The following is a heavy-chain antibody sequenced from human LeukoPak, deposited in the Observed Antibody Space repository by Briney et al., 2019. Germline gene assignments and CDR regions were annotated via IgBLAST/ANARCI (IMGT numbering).Heavy chain of an antibody. V-gene: IGHV4-31*01. J-gene: IGHJ3*02. D-gene: IGHD3-10*01. CDR1: GVSFSDDRYC. Sequence: PSESLTLSCSASGVSFSDDRYCWICLPQDPGQDLQWIIYNYYSRTAKSNPSQKSLPTTSVNTSNNQYSLLKSSITAAATVKYDSGSAKYNTSLKSRLTISIDTSKNQFSLQLSSVSAADTATYYCATPYCSSISCRDVFNMWGQGTRVTVSS. CDR2: NYYSRTA. CDR3: GSAKYNTSLKSRLTISIDTSKNQFSLQLSSVSAADTATYYCATPYCSSISCRDVFNM.